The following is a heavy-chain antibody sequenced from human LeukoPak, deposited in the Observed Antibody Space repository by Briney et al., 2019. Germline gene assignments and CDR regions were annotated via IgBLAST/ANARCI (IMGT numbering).Heavy chain of an antibody. V-gene: IGHV4-39*01. CDR2: IYYSGST. CDR3: ARHGYYDSSGYYHFDY. Sequence: PSETLSLTCTVSGGSISSSSYYWGWLRQPPGKGLEWIGSIYYSGSTYYNPSLKSRVTISVDTSKNQFSLKLSSVTAADTAVYYCARHGYYDSSGYYHFDYWGQGTLVTVSS. D-gene: IGHD3-22*01. J-gene: IGHJ4*02. CDR1: GGSISSSSYY.